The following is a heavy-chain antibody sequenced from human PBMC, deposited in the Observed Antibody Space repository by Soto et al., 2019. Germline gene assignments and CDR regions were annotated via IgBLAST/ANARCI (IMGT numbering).Heavy chain of an antibody. D-gene: IGHD4-17*01. Sequence: EVQLVQSGRGLVQPGGSLRLSCVASGFTIYKNDMIWVRQAPGKGLEWVAHIHFDGSAYYADSVKGRFAISQDNSKNMLYYQMISLRSEDTAVYYCAAYGPTYGDGYWGQGTLVSVSS. J-gene: IGHJ4*02. V-gene: IGHV3-66*01. CDR2: IHFDGSA. CDR3: AAYGPTYGDGY. CDR1: GFTIYKND.